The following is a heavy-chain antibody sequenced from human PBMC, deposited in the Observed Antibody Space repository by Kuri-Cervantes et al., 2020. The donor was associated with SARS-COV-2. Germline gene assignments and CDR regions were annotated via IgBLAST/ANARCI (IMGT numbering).Heavy chain of an antibody. V-gene: IGHV3-53*01. CDR3: ARETRRTGLSY. CDR2: IYSGGST. D-gene: IGHD2/OR15-2a*01. J-gene: IGHJ4*02. Sequence: GESLKISCAASGFTVSSNYMSWVRQAPGKGLEWVSVIYSGGSTYYADSVKDRFTISRDNSKNTLYLQMNSLRAEDTAVYYCARETRRTGLSYWGQGTLVTVSS. CDR1: GFTVSSNY.